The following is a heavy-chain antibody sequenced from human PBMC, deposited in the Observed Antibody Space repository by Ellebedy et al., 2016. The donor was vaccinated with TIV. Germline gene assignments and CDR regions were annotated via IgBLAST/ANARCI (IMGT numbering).Heavy chain of an antibody. CDR1: GFTFSTSS. J-gene: IGHJ4*02. Sequence: GESLKISXAASGFTFSTSSMNWVRQAPGKGLEWISYIMSSGSTIYYADSVKGRFTVSRDNSNNTLYLEMNRLRAEDTAVYYCARTLAFGINSALGYWGQGTLVTVSS. D-gene: IGHD4-23*01. V-gene: IGHV3-48*01. CDR2: IMSSGSTI. CDR3: ARTLAFGINSALGY.